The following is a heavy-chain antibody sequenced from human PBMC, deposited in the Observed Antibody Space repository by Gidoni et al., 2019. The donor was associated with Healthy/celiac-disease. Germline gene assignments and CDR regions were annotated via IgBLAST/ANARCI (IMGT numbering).Heavy chain of an antibody. Sequence: EVQLLESGGGLVQPGGSLRLSCAASGFTFSSYAMSWVRQAPGKGLEWVSAISGSGGSTYYADSVKGRFTISRDNSKNTLYLQMNSLRAEDTAVYYCPKSQGVRRDYYYGMDVWGQGTTVTVSS. CDR2: ISGSGGST. CDR3: PKSQGVRRDYYYGMDV. J-gene: IGHJ6*02. V-gene: IGHV3-23*01. CDR1: GFTFSSYA.